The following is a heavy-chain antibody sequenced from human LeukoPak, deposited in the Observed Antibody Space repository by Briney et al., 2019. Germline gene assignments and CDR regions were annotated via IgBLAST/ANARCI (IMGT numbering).Heavy chain of an antibody. CDR1: GFTFSTYW. CDR3: ARDKLHGPTLLDY. Sequence: PGGSLRLSCTASGFTFSTYWMSWVRQAPGKGPEWVANIKQDGSEKYYVDSVKGRFSISRDNAKNSLYLQMDSLRADDTAVYYCARDKLHGPTLLDYWGQGTLVTVSS. V-gene: IGHV3-7*01. J-gene: IGHJ4*02. CDR2: IKQDGSEK. D-gene: IGHD2-21*01.